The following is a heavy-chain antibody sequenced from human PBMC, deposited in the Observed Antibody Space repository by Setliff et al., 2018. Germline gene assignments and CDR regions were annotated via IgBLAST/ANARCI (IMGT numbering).Heavy chain of an antibody. V-gene: IGHV1-2*02. J-gene: IGHJ6*03. CDR2: LNPKNNDT. CDR3: ARDPLPKHYDVVTGYYSAPNYYYMDV. D-gene: IGHD3-9*01. CDR1: GYTFTDYY. Sequence: ASVKVSCKTSGYTFTDYYIHWVRQAPGEGLEWMGWLNPKNNDTSYAQKFLGRVTMTRDTSISAAYMELITLRSDDTALYYCARDPLPKHYDVVTGYYSAPNYYYMDVWGGGTTVTVSS.